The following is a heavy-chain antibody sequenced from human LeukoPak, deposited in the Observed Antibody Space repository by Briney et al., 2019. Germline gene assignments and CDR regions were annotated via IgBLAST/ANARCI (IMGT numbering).Heavy chain of an antibody. CDR2: ITDSGNTI. J-gene: IGHJ6*02. CDR3: ARSIGLTGGGVDV. V-gene: IGHV3-48*04. D-gene: IGHD3-9*01. CDR1: GFTLSSYA. Sequence: GGSLRLSCAASGFTLSSYAMSWVRQAPGKGLEWVSYITDSGNTIHYADSVKGRFTISRDNAKNSLCLQMNSLRAEDTAVYYCARSIGLTGGGVDVWGQGTTVTVSS.